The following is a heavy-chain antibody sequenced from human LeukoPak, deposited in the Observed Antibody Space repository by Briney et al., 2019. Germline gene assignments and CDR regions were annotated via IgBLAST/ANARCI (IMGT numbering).Heavy chain of an antibody. J-gene: IGHJ4*02. Sequence: SGTLSLTCTVSGSSITNYYWNWIRQPAGEGLEWIGRMYTTGSTNHNDYNPSLKSRATVSVDTSKNQVSLKLTSVTAADTAVYYCARDSIGISAVGTNWGQGTLVTVSS. CDR3: ARDSIGISAVGTN. V-gene: IGHV4-4*07. CDR1: GSSITNYY. D-gene: IGHD6-13*01. CDR2: MYTTGST.